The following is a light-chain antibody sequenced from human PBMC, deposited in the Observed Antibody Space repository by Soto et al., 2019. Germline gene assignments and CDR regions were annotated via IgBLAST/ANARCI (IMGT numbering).Light chain of an antibody. Sequence: EIVLTRSPGTLSLYPVERVAAAVMGSQSLSSRFLAWYQQKPGQAPRLLIYGVSSRATGTPDRFSGSGSGTDFTLTISRLEPEDFAVYYCQQYGTSTWTFGQGTKVDIK. CDR3: QQYGTSTWT. V-gene: IGKV3-20*01. CDR1: QSLSSRF. CDR2: GVS. J-gene: IGKJ1*01.